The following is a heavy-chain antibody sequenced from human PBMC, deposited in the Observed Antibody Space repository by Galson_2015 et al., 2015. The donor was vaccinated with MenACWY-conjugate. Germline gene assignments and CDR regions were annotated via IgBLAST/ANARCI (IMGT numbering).Heavy chain of an antibody. Sequence: SLRPSCAASGFTFSSYWMHWVRQAPGKGLVWVSRVNRDGSGTGYADSVKGRFTISRDNAKNMLFLQMNSLKVEDTAVYYCARSYVPGSDRKNYYMDVWGRGTTVTVSS. V-gene: IGHV3-74*01. CDR1: GFTFSSYW. J-gene: IGHJ6*03. D-gene: IGHD3-16*01. CDR2: VNRDGSGT. CDR3: ARSYVPGSDRKNYYMDV.